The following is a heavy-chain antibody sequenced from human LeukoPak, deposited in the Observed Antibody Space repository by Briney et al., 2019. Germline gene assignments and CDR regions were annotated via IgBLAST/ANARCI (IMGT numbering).Heavy chain of an antibody. CDR3: ARDRPAYYYDSSGYP. J-gene: IGHJ5*02. D-gene: IGHD3-22*01. CDR1: GGSISSGSYY. Sequence: SETLSLTCTVSGGSISSGSYYRSWIQQPAGKGLEWIGRIYTSGSTNYNPSLKSRVTISVDTSKNQFSLKLSSVTAADAAVYYCARDRPAYYYDSSGYPWGQGTLVTVSS. CDR2: IYTSGST. V-gene: IGHV4-61*02.